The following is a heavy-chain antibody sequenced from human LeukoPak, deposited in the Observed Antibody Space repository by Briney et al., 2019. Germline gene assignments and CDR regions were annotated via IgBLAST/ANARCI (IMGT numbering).Heavy chain of an antibody. CDR3: AKTTTVVTPFDRSDY. V-gene: IGHV3-23*01. CDR1: GFTFSSYA. CDR2: ISGSGGST. D-gene: IGHD4-23*01. J-gene: IGHJ4*02. Sequence: GGSLRLSCAASGFTFSSYAMSWVRQAPGRGLEWVSAISGSGGSTYCADSVKGRFTISRDNSKNTLYLQMNSLRAEDTAVYYCAKTTTVVTPFDRSDYWGQGTLVTVSS.